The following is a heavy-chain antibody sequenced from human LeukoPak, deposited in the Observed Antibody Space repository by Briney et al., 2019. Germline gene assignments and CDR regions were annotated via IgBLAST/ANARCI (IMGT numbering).Heavy chain of an antibody. J-gene: IGHJ4*02. D-gene: IGHD3-3*01. V-gene: IGHV4-59*01. CDR1: DDSISTYY. Sequence: SETLSPTCTVSDDSISTYYWNWIRQPPGKGLEWIGYIYHSGSIKYNPSLKSRVTISVDTSKNQFSLKLTSMTAADTAVYYCARGQGDFWSGAPLIDYWGQGTLVTVSS. CDR2: IYHSGSI. CDR3: ARGQGDFWSGAPLIDY.